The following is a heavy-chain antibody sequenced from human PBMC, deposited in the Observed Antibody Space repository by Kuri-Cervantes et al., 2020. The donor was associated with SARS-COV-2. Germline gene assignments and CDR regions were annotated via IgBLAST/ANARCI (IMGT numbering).Heavy chain of an antibody. CDR2: IYHSGST. J-gene: IGHJ6*02. D-gene: IGHD3-3*01. CDR3: ARAQGDYDFWSGYYDYYYYGMDV. Sequence: SETLSLTCAVSGGSISSSNWWSWVRQPPGKGLEWIGEIYHSGSTNYNPSLKSRVTISVDTSKNQFSLKLSSVTAADTAVYYCARAQGDYDFWSGYYDYYYYGMDVWGQGTTVTVSS. V-gene: IGHV4-4*02. CDR1: GGSISSSNW.